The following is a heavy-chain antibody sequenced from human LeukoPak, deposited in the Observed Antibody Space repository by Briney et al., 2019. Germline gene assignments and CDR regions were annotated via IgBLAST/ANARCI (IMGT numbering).Heavy chain of an antibody. D-gene: IGHD5-18*01. CDR1: GYTFTSYD. J-gene: IGHJ6*02. Sequence: ASVKVSCKAPGYTFTSYDINLVRQATGQGLEWMGWMNPNSGNTGYAQKFQGRVTMTRNTSISTAYMELSSLRSEDTAVYYCARGGGYSYDYGMDVWGQGTTVTVSS. CDR2: MNPNSGNT. V-gene: IGHV1-8*01. CDR3: ARGGGYSYDYGMDV.